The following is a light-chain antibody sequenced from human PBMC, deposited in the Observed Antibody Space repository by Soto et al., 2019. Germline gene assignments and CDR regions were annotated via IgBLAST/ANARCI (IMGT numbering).Light chain of an antibody. CDR1: QTIDSW. V-gene: IGKV1-5*03. Sequence: DIQMTQSPSTLSASVGDRVTITCRASQTIDSWLAWYQQRPGKPPNLLIYKASTLASGVPSRFSGSGSGTDFTLKISRVEAEDFGVYYCIQTLQTPLTFGGGTKVDIK. CDR2: KAS. J-gene: IGKJ4*01. CDR3: IQTLQTPLT.